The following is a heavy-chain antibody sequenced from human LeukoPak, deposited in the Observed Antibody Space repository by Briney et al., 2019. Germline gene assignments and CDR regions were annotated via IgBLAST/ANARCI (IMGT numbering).Heavy chain of an antibody. D-gene: IGHD2-15*01. V-gene: IGHV3-66*01. CDR1: GFTVSSNY. Sequence: GGSLRLSCAASGFTVSSNYMSWVRQAPGKGLEWVSVIYSGGSTYYADSVKGRFTISRDNSKNTLYLQMNSLRAEETAVYYCARDRRGCSGGSCYSIWFDPWGQGTLVTVSS. CDR3: ARDRRGCSGGSCYSIWFDP. J-gene: IGHJ5*02. CDR2: IYSGGST.